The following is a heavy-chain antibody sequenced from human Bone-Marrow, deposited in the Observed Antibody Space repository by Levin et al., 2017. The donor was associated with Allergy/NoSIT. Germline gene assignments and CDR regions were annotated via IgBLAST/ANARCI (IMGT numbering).Heavy chain of an antibody. CDR3: ASGYDFWSGYYTGVHAFDI. Sequence: ASVKVSCKASGYTFTGYYMHWVRQAPGQGLEWMGWINPNSGGTNYAQKFQGRVTMTRDTSISTAYMELSRLRSDDTAVYYCASGYDFWSGYYTGVHAFDIWGQGTMVTVSS. V-gene: IGHV1-2*02. CDR2: INPNSGGT. J-gene: IGHJ3*02. D-gene: IGHD3-3*01. CDR1: GYTFTGYY.